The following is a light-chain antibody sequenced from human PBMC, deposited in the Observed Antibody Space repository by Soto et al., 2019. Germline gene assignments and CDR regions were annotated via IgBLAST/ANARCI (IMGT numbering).Light chain of an antibody. CDR3: QQRSNWPLT. V-gene: IGKV3-11*01. J-gene: IGKJ4*01. Sequence: EIVLTQSPATLSLSPGDRATLSCRASQTVTNFLAWYQQKPGQAPSLLIYDVSTRATGVPARFTGSGSGTDFTLTISSLDPEDVAVYYCQQRSNWPLTFGGVTKVEI. CDR1: QTVTNF. CDR2: DVS.